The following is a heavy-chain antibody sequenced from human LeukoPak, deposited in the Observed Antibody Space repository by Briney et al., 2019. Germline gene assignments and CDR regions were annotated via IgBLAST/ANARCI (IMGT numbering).Heavy chain of an antibody. V-gene: IGHV3-23*01. Sequence: HSGGSLRLSCAASGFTLSSYVMSWVRQAPGKGLEWVSGISGSGGSTYYADSVKGRFTISRDNSKNTLYLQMNSLRAEDTAVYYCAKGGSMDVWGQGTTVTVSS. J-gene: IGHJ6*02. CDR2: ISGSGGST. CDR3: AKGGSMDV. CDR1: GFTLSSYV.